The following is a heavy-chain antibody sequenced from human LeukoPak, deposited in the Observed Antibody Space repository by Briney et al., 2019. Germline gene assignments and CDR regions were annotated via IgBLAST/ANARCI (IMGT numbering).Heavy chain of an antibody. V-gene: IGHV3-30*03. J-gene: IGHJ4*02. CDR2: ISYDGSNK. CDR3: AREEEWELPDY. D-gene: IGHD1-26*01. CDR1: GFTFSSYG. Sequence: GRSLRLSCAASGFTFSSYGMHWVRQAPGKGLEWVAVISYDGSNKYYADSVKGRFTISRDNSKNTLYLQMNSLGTDDTAVYYCAREEEWELPDYWGQGTLVIVSS.